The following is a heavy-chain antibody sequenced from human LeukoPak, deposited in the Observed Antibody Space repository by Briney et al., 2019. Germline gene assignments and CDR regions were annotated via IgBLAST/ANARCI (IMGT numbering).Heavy chain of an antibody. Sequence: SETLSLTCTVSGGSISSGSYYWSWIRQPAGKGLEWIGRIYTSGSTNYNPSLKSRVTTSVDTSKNQFSLKLSSVTAADTAVYYCARGGIAAAGTLDYWGQGTLVTVSS. CDR3: ARGGIAAAGTLDY. CDR1: GGSISSGSYY. CDR2: IYTSGST. V-gene: IGHV4-61*02. D-gene: IGHD6-13*01. J-gene: IGHJ4*02.